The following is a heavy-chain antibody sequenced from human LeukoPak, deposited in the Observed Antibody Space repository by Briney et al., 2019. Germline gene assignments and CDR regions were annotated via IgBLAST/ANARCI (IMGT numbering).Heavy chain of an antibody. Sequence: QPGGSLRLSCAASGFTFDDYAMHWVRQAPGKGLEWVSGISWNSGSIAYADSVKGRFTISRDNAKNSLYLQLNSLRGEDTAVYYCARVGYSGSPGDYWGQGTLVTVST. D-gene: IGHD1-26*01. CDR1: GFTFDDYA. CDR3: ARVGYSGSPGDY. J-gene: IGHJ4*02. V-gene: IGHV3-9*01. CDR2: ISWNSGSI.